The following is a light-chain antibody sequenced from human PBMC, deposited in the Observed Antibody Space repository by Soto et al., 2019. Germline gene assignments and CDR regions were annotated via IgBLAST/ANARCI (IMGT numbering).Light chain of an antibody. CDR3: QQFDNSPIT. V-gene: IGKV3-20*01. CDR1: QFVSSGS. Sequence: LTQSPGTLSLSPGESATLLCRASQFVSSGSLAWYQQKPGQAPRLLIYGASHRATGIPSRFSASGSGTDFTLTIIPLEPEESAVYFCQQFDNSPITFGQGTRLDIK. CDR2: GAS. J-gene: IGKJ5*01.